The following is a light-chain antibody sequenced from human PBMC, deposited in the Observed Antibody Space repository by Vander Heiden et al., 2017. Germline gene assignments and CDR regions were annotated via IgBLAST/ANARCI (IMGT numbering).Light chain of an antibody. CDR3: SAWDDSRSGRWV. J-gene: IGLJ3*02. CDR1: SSNIGSNY. Sequence: QSVLTQPPSASGTPGQRVTISCSGSSSNIGSNYVYWYQQLPGTAPKLHIYCHNQRRSGVPARLSVSKSGTSASLAITGLPAEDEADYYCSAWDDSRSGRWVFGGGTKLTVL. V-gene: IGLV1-47*02. CDR2: CHN.